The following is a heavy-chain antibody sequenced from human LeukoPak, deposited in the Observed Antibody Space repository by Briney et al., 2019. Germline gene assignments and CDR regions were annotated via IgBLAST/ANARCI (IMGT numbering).Heavy chain of an antibody. CDR2: MRNDGSEI. V-gene: IGHV3-30*02. CDR3: ARDSAVGFDY. Sequence: PGGSLRLSCAAPGFPFNYYNIHWVRQAPGKGLEWVAFMRNDGSEIHYADSVKGRFTISRDNSKNSLYLQMNSLRVEDTAVYYCARDSAVGFDYWGQGTLVTVSS. J-gene: IGHJ4*02. D-gene: IGHD6-19*01. CDR1: GFPFNYYN.